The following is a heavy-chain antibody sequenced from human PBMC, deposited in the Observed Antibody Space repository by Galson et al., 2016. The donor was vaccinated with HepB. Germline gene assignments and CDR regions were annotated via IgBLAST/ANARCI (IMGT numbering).Heavy chain of an antibody. V-gene: IGHV3-11*01. CDR2: ISSTGDTI. J-gene: IGHJ4*02. D-gene: IGHD2-15*01. CDR3: AGEIGYCGGGSCSLGY. Sequence: SLRLSCAGSGFTFGDYYMSWVRQAPGKGLEWVSYISSTGDTIFYADSVKGRFTISRDNAKKSLYLHMNSLRAEDTAVYYCAGEIGYCGGGSCSLGYWGQGTLVTVSS. CDR1: GFTFGDYY.